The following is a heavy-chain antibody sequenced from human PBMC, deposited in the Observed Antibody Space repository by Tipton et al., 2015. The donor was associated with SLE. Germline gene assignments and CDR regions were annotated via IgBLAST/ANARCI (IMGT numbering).Heavy chain of an antibody. V-gene: IGHV4-38-2*02. CDR1: GYSISSGYY. J-gene: IGHJ4*02. D-gene: IGHD2-15*01. CDR3: ASQNGEGYCSGGSCPGD. CDR2: INHSGST. Sequence: TLSLTCTVSGYSISSGYYWSWIRQPPGKGLEWIGEINHSGSTNYNPSLKSRVTISVDTSKNQFSLKLSSVTAADTAVYYCASQNGEGYCSGGSCPGDWGQGTLVTVSS.